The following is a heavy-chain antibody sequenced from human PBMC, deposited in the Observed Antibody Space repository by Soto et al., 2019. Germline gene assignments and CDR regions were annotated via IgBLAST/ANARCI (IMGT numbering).Heavy chain of an antibody. V-gene: IGHV1-69*06. CDR3: ASGVATIRAPVY. J-gene: IGHJ4*02. Sequence: SVKVSCKASGGTFSSYAISWVRQAPGQGLEWMGGIIPIFGTANYAQKFQGRVTITADKSTSTAYMELSSLRSEDTAVYYCASGVATIRAPVYWGQGTLVTVSS. CDR2: IIPIFGTA. D-gene: IGHD5-12*01. CDR1: GGTFSSYA.